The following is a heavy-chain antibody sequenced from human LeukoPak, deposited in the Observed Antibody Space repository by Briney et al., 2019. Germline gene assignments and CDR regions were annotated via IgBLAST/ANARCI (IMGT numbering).Heavy chain of an antibody. CDR2: IYPGDSDT. CDR3: ARHLPQDGSWYWFDP. V-gene: IGHV5-51*01. J-gene: IGHJ5*02. Sequence: GESLKISCKGSGYSFTSYWIGWVRQMPGKGLGWMGIIYPGDSDTRYSPSFQGQVTISAEKSISTAYLQWSSLKASDTAMYYCARHLPQDGSWYWFDPWGQGTLVTVSS. CDR1: GYSFTSYW. D-gene: IGHD6-13*01.